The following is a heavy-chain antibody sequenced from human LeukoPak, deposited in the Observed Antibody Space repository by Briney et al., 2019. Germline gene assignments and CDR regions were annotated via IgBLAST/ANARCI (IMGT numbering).Heavy chain of an antibody. D-gene: IGHD3-22*01. CDR3: ARSRFYYDSSGYYLY. V-gene: IGHV4-34*01. CDR1: GGSFSGYY. J-gene: IGHJ4*02. Sequence: SETLSLTCAVYGGSFSGYYWSWIRQPPGKGLEWIGEINHSGSTNYNPSLKSRVTISVDTSKNQFSLKLSSVTAADTAVYYCARSRFYYDSSGYYLYWGQGTLVTVSS. CDR2: INHSGST.